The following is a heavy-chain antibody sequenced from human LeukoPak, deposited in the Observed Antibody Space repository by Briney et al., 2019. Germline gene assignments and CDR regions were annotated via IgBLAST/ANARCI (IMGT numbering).Heavy chain of an antibody. Sequence: GGSLRLSCAASGFTFSSYAMSWVRQAPGKGLEWVSAISGSGGSTYYADSVKGRFTISRDNAKNSLYLQMNSLRAEDTAVYYCARVLITGVDYWGQGTLVTVSS. CDR3: ARVLITGVDY. CDR1: GFTFSSYA. CDR2: ISGSGGST. V-gene: IGHV3-23*01. J-gene: IGHJ4*02. D-gene: IGHD7-27*01.